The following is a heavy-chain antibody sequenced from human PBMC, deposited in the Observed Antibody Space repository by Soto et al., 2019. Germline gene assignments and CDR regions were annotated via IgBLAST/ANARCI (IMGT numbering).Heavy chain of an antibody. Sequence: PGGSLRLSCAASGFTFSNYWMNWVRQVPGKGLVWVSRIDRDGATTSYADSVKGRFTTSRDNARNRLYLQMNSLRVEDTAVYYCVRGCYSGSYYRYFWGQGTLVPVSS. D-gene: IGHD1-26*01. V-gene: IGHV3-74*01. CDR3: VRGCYSGSYYRYF. J-gene: IGHJ4*02. CDR2: IDRDGATT. CDR1: GFTFSNYW.